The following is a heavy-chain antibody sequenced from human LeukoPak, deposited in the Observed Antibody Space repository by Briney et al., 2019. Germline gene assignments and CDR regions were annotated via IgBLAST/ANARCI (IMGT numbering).Heavy chain of an antibody. Sequence: ASVKVSCKASGGTFSSYAISWVRQAPGQGLEWMGRIIPILGIANYAQKFQGRVTITADKSTSTAYTELSSLRSEDTAVYYCARDSGYDFSSFDYWGQGTLVTVSS. CDR1: GGTFSSYA. D-gene: IGHD5-12*01. CDR2: IIPILGIA. V-gene: IGHV1-69*04. CDR3: ARDSGYDFSSFDY. J-gene: IGHJ4*02.